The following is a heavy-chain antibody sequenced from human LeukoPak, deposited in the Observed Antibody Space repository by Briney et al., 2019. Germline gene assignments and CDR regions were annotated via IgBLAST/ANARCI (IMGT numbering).Heavy chain of an antibody. CDR2: LGISGDYA. CDR1: GFTLSSYA. J-gene: IGHJ4*02. V-gene: IGHV3-23*01. Sequence: GGSLRLSCVASGFTLSSYAVSWVRQAPGKGLQWVSSLGISGDYAWYAGSVKGRFTISRDSSKNTLYLQMNRLGAEDTAVYYCARGGGGNSDFLTTYTGASPSFDYWGQGALVTVSS. D-gene: IGHD3-9*01. CDR3: ARGGGGNSDFLTTYTGASPSFDY.